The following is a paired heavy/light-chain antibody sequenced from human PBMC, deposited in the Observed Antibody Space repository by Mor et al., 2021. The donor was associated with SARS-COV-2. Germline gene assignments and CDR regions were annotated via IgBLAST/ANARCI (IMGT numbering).Heavy chain of an antibody. Sequence: QVQLQESGPGLVKPSETLSLTCTVSGGSVNSRSDYWNWIRQPPGKGLEWIGYIFSSGTTNYNPSLKSRVSMSLDTSKNQFSVRLFSVTAADTAVYYCARSSAEDPRLFAKDLWGLGTLVTVSS. CDR2: IFSSGTT. D-gene: IGHD6-6*01. J-gene: IGHJ4*02. V-gene: IGHV4-61*01. CDR3: ARSSAEDPRLFAKDL. CDR1: GGSVNSRSDY.
Light chain of an antibody. J-gene: IGKJ3*01. Sequence: DIQMTQSPSTLSASVGDRVTVTCRASQNINNWLAWYQQKPGKAPKLLIYKASNLETGVPSRFSGSGSGTEFTLTISSLQPDDFATYYCQQYYKYLTFGPGTKVDI. CDR1: QNINNW. CDR2: KAS. CDR3: QQYYKYLT. V-gene: IGKV1-5*03.